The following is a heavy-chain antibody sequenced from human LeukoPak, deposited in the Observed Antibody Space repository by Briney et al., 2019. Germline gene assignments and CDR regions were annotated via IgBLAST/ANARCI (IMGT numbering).Heavy chain of an antibody. J-gene: IGHJ4*02. D-gene: IGHD6-19*01. Sequence: GGSLRLSCAASGFTFSSYSMNWVRQAPGKGLEWVSSISSSSSYIYYADSVKGRFTISRDNAKNSLYLQMNSLRAEDTAVYYCARDTSGWTRGAFDYWGQGTLVTVSS. V-gene: IGHV3-21*01. CDR1: GFTFSSYS. CDR2: ISSSSSYI. CDR3: ARDTSGWTRGAFDY.